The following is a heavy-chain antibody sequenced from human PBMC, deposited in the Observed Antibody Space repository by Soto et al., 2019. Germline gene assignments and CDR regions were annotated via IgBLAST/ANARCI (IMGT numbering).Heavy chain of an antibody. J-gene: IGHJ3*02. CDR3: ARDTHRGSYSAFDI. V-gene: IGHV3-21*01. Sequence: GGPLSLSFAASEFTFSSNSMNWVRQAPGKGLEWVSSISSSSSYIYYADSVKGRFTISRDNAKNSLYLQMNSLRAEDTSVYYCARDTHRGSYSAFDIWGQGTMVTVSS. D-gene: IGHD1-26*01. CDR1: EFTFSSNS. CDR2: ISSSSSYI.